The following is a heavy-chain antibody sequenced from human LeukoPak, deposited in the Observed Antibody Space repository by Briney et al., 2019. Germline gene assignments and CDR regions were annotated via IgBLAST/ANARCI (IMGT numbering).Heavy chain of an antibody. CDR3: ARLPHLYYGDYPSDY. V-gene: IGHV4-61*02. CDR1: GGSISSGSYY. CDR2: IYTSGST. Sequence: PSETLSLTCTVSGGSISSGSYYWSWIRQPAGKGLEWIGRIYTSGSTNYNPSLKSRVTISVDTSKNQFSLKLSSVTAADTAVYYCARLPHLYYGDYPSDYWGQATLVTVSS. J-gene: IGHJ4*02. D-gene: IGHD4-17*01.